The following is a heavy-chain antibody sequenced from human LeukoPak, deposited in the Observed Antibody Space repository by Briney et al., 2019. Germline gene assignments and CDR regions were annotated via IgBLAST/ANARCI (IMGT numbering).Heavy chain of an antibody. CDR3: ASEYKYDSSGANAFDI. V-gene: IGHV1-2*02. D-gene: IGHD3-22*01. CDR2: IHPNTGGT. CDR1: GDTFTGHY. Sequence: GASVEVSCKASGDTFTGHYIHWVRQAPGQGLEWMGWIHPNTGGTKYAQKFQGRVTMTRDTSSSTAYMELSSLRSADTAVYYCASEYKYDSSGANAFDIWGQGTMVTVSS. J-gene: IGHJ3*02.